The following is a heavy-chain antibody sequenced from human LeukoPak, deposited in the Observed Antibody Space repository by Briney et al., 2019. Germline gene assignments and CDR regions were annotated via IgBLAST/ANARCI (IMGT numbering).Heavy chain of an antibody. J-gene: IGHJ5*02. CDR1: GGSISSGGYS. V-gene: IGHV4-30-2*01. Sequence: SETLSLTCAVSGGSISSGGYSWSWIRQPPGKGLEWIGYIYHSGSTYYNPSLKSRVTISVDRSKNQFSLKLSSVTAADTAVYYCARRDYDSIGHLNWFDPWGQGTLSPSPQ. CDR3: ARRDYDSIGHLNWFDP. CDR2: IYHSGST. D-gene: IGHD3-22*01.